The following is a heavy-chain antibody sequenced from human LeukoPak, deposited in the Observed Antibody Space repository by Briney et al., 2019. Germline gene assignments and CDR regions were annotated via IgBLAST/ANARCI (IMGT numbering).Heavy chain of an antibody. D-gene: IGHD2-15*01. V-gene: IGHV3-53*01. CDR1: GFTVGGSY. CDR2: IYSDGST. CDR3: GRDRGSARWFEYFQH. J-gene: IGHJ1*01. Sequence: GGSLRLSCAASGFTVGGSYMSWVRQAPGKGLEWVSTIYSDGSTYYADPVKGRFTISRDNSKNTLHLQMNSLRVEDTAVYYCGRDRGSARWFEYFQHWGQGTLVTVSS.